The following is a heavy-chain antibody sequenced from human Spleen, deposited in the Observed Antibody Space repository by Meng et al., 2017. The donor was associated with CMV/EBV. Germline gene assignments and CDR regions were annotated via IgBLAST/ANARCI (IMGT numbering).Heavy chain of an antibody. CDR3: ARVRVATTPSYFYYGMDV. J-gene: IGHJ6*02. CDR2: INPNSDGA. V-gene: IGHV1-2*02. CDR1: AYTFTDSY. Sequence: ASVKVSCKASAYTFTDSYIHWVRQAPGQGLEWMGWINPNSDGANYAHKFQGRVTMTRDTSISTAYMELSRLRSDDTAVYYCARVRVATTPSYFYYGMDVWGQGTTVTVSS. D-gene: IGHD2-15*01.